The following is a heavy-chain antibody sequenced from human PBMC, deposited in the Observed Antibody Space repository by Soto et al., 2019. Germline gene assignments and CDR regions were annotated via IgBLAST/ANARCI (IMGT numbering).Heavy chain of an antibody. Sequence: QVQVVESGGGVVQPGRSLRLSCAASGFTFSSYGMHWVRQAPGKGLEWVAVISYDGSNKYYADSVKGRFTISRDNSKNTLYLQMNSLRAEDTAVYYCAKDHYYDSSGYSYSYFDYWGQGTLVTVSS. CDR2: ISYDGSNK. D-gene: IGHD3-22*01. CDR3: AKDHYYDSSGYSYSYFDY. CDR1: GFTFSSYG. J-gene: IGHJ4*02. V-gene: IGHV3-30*18.